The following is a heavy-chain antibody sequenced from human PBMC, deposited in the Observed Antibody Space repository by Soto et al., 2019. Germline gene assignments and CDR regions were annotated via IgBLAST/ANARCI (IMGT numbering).Heavy chain of an antibody. Sequence: GGSLRLSCAASGFTFSSYWMHWVRQTPGEGLVWVSRIKSDGSTTNYADSVKGRFTISRDNARNTLYLQMNSLRVEDTGLYYCARGAGGYYYMVVWGKGTTVTVSS. CDR3: ARGAGGYYYMVV. CDR2: IKSDGSTT. D-gene: IGHD3-10*01. J-gene: IGHJ6*03. V-gene: IGHV3-74*01. CDR1: GFTFSSYW.